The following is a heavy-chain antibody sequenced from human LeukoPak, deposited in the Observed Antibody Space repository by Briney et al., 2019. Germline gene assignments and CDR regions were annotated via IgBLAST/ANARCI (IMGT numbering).Heavy chain of an antibody. Sequence: PGRSLRLSCAASGFTFSSYAMHWVRQAPGKGLEWVAAIRGNGATTDYADSVKGRFTISRDNSKSTLYLQMNSLRAEDTAVYYCAKAYHDSGCLIDYWGQGTLVTVSS. CDR3: AKAYHDSGCLIDY. J-gene: IGHJ4*02. D-gene: IGHD6-19*01. CDR1: GFTFSSYA. V-gene: IGHV3-23*01. CDR2: IRGNGATT.